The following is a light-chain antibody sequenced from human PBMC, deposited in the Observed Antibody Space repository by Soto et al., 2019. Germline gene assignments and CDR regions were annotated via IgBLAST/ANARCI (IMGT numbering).Light chain of an antibody. J-gene: IGKJ1*01. CDR3: QQFGSAPEGT. CDR1: QSVSSY. Sequence: VLTQSPATLSLSPGERATLSCRASQSVSSYLAWYQQKPGQAPRLLIYGASSRATGIPDRFSGSGSGTDFTLTISRLEPEDFAVYYCQQFGSAPEGTFGQGTKVDIK. V-gene: IGKV3-20*01. CDR2: GAS.